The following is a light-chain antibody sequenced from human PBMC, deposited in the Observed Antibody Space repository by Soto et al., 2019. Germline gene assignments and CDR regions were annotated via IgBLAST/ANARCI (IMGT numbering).Light chain of an antibody. CDR3: EQYNGYSRT. Sequence: DIQVTQSPSAMSAAVGDRFTMACRTSQDISNHLAWLQQTQGQAPKRLICSASTLETGGPSRFSGTGSGTEFTLTISSMQPDDYAAYYCEQYNGYSRTLGQGTKVDI. J-gene: IGKJ1*01. CDR2: SAS. V-gene: IGKV1-17*03. CDR1: QDISNH.